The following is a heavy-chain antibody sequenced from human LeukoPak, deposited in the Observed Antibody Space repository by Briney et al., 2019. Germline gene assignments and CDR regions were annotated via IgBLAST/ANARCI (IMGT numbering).Heavy chain of an antibody. J-gene: IGHJ4*02. CDR3: ARTLPFSNLVKFDY. CDR2: INPNSGGT. Sequence: ASVKVSCKASGGTFSSYAISWVRQAPGQGLEWMGWINPNSGGTNYAQKFQGRVTMTRDTSISTAYMELSRLRSDDTAVYYCARTLPFSNLVKFDYWGQGTLVTVSS. CDR1: GGTFSSYA. D-gene: IGHD2-2*01. V-gene: IGHV1-2*02.